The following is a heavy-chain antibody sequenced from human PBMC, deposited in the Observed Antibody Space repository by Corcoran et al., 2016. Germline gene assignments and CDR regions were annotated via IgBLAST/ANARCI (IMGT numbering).Heavy chain of an antibody. Sequence: QLTLKESGPTLVKPTQTLTLTCTFSGVSLSTSGVGVGWLRQPPGKALEWLALIYWNDDKRYSPSLKSRLVITKDTDKNQVVLTRTNNDPVDTARYYSAHSWHYDSSGYDYWGQGTLVTVSS. CDR2: IYWNDDK. CDR3: AHSWHYDSSGYDY. V-gene: IGHV2-5*01. CDR1: GVSLSTSGVG. J-gene: IGHJ4*02. D-gene: IGHD3-22*01.